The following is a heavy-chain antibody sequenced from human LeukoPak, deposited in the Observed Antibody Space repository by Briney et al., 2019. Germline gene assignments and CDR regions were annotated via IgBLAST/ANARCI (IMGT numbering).Heavy chain of an antibody. CDR2: ISDSSLSI. CDR1: GFTFSVYR. CDR3: AKGTYYYGSGSKTPFDY. D-gene: IGHD3-10*01. V-gene: IGHV3-21*04. J-gene: IGHJ4*02. Sequence: PGGSLRLSCAASGFTFSVYRMNWVRQAPGKGLEWVSSISDSSLSISYAESVQGRFTTSRDDAKNTLYLQMNSLRAEDTAVYYCAKGTYYYGSGSKTPFDYWGQGTLVTVSS.